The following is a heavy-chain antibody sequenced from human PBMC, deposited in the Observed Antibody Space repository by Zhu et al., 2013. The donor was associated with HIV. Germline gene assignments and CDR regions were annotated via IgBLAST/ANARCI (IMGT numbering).Heavy chain of an antibody. Sequence: QVQLVQSGAEVKKPGASVKVSCKTSEYIFTGYYMHWVRQAPGQGLEWMGIINPSGGSTSYAQKFQGRVTMTRDTSTSTVYMELSSLRSEDTAVYYCARDYTAVAPVYYFDYWGQGTLVTVSS. CDR3: ARDYTAVAPVYYFDY. J-gene: IGHJ4*02. CDR2: INPSGGST. CDR1: EYIFTGYY. V-gene: IGHV1-46*01. D-gene: IGHD6-19*01.